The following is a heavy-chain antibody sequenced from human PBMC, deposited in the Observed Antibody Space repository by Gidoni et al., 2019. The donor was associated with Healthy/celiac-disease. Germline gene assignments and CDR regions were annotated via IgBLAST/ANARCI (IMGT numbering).Heavy chain of an antibody. J-gene: IGHJ3*02. CDR2: INAGNGNT. CDR1: GYTFTSYA. D-gene: IGHD6-19*01. Sequence: QVQLVQSGAEVKKPGASVKVSCKASGYTFTSYAMHWVRQAPGQRLELMGWINAGNGNTKYSQKVQGRVTITRDTAASTAYMALSGLRSEDTAVYYCARLYSSGWYDAFDIWGQGTMVTVSS. V-gene: IGHV1-3*01. CDR3: ARLYSSGWYDAFDI.